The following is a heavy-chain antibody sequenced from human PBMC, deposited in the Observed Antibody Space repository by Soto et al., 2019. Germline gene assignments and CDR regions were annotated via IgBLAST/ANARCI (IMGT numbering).Heavy chain of an antibody. Sequence: QITLKESGPTLVKPTQTLTLTCTFSGFSLSTSGVGVGWIRQPPGPALEWLALIYWDDDKRYSPSLKSRLTITKGTSKTQVVLTMTNMDPVDTATDYCAHSRYSNGYLPFDCWGQGTLVTVSS. D-gene: IGHD5-18*01. CDR2: IYWDDDK. V-gene: IGHV2-5*02. CDR3: AHSRYSNGYLPFDC. J-gene: IGHJ4*02. CDR1: GFSLSTSGVG.